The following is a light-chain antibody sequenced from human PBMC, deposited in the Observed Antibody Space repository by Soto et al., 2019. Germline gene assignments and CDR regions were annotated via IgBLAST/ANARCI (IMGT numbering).Light chain of an antibody. J-gene: IGLJ1*01. CDR2: EVN. CDR3: SSYAGSSNV. CDR1: SSDVGGYNY. Sequence: LTQPPSASGSPGQSVSISCTGTSSDVGGYNYVSWYQQHPGKAPKLMIYEVNKRPSGVPDRFSGSKSGNTASLTVSGLQAEDEADYYCSSYAGSSNVFGTGTKVTVL. V-gene: IGLV2-8*01.